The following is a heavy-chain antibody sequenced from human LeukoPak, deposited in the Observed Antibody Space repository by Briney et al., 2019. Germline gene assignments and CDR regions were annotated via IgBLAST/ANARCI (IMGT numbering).Heavy chain of an antibody. CDR3: ARDLRDGYNSYYFDY. V-gene: IGHV1-46*01. D-gene: IGHD5-24*01. J-gene: IGHJ4*02. CDR1: GYTFTGYY. CDR2: INPSGGST. Sequence: ASVKVSCKASGYTFTGYYMHWVRQAPGQGLEWMGIINPSGGSTSYAQKFQGRVTMTRDTSTSTVYMELSSLRSEDTAVYYCARDLRDGYNSYYFDYWGQGTLVTVSS.